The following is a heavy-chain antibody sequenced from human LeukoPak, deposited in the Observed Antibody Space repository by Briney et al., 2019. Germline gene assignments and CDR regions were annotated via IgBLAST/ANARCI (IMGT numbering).Heavy chain of an antibody. Sequence: GGSLRLSCAASGFRVSGYDLNWIRQAPGKGLEWIAYISISSSNIHYADSVRGRFTISRDNANNSLYLQLSSLRVEDTAVYYCVRDDDRLDNGLDYWGQGTLVTVSS. CDR1: GFRVSGYD. D-gene: IGHD3-22*01. J-gene: IGHJ4*02. CDR3: VRDDDRLDNGLDY. V-gene: IGHV3-11*06. CDR2: ISISSSNI.